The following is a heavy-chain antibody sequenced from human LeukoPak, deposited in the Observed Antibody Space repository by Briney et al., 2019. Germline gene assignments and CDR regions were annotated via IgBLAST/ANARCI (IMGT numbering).Heavy chain of an antibody. CDR3: ARSNQADDY. D-gene: IGHD1-14*01. J-gene: IGHJ4*02. Sequence: GGSLRLSCAASGFTFSSYWMHWVRQVPGKGLVWVSRINPGGSSTAHADSVKGRFTISRDNAKNTLYRQMDSLRAEDTAIYYCARSNQADDYWGQGTLVTVSS. CDR1: GFTFSSYW. CDR2: INPGGSST. V-gene: IGHV3-74*01.